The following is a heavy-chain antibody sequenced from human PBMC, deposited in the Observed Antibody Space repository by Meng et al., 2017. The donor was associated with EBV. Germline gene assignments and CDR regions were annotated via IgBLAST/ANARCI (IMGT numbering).Heavy chain of an antibody. CDR1: GYTFTGYY. V-gene: IGHV1-2*06. Sequence: QGQLVKAGGGVKKPGGSVKVSCKASGYTFTGYYMHWVRQAPGQGLEWMGRINPNSGGTNYAQKFQGRVTMTRDTSISTAYMELSRLRSDDTAVYYCAKGADLAAAGTFWFDPWGQGTLVTVSS. CDR2: INPNSGGT. D-gene: IGHD6-13*01. CDR3: AKGADLAAAGTFWFDP. J-gene: IGHJ5*02.